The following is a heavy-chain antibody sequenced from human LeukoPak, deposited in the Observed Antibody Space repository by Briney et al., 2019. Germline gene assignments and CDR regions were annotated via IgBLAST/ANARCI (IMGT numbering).Heavy chain of an antibody. D-gene: IGHD5-24*01. CDR2: IYYSGST. J-gene: IGHJ4*02. Sequence: SGPTLVKPSETLSLTCTVSGGSISSYYWSWIRQPPGKGLEWIGYIYYSGSTNYNPSLKSRVTISVDTSKNQFSLKLSSVIAADTAVYYCARASSDGYFDYWGQGTLVTVSS. CDR3: ARASSDGYFDY. CDR1: GGSISSYY. V-gene: IGHV4-59*01.